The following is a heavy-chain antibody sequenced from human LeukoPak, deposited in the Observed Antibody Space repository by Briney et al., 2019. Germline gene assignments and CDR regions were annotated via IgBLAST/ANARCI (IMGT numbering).Heavy chain of an antibody. V-gene: IGHV3-23*01. D-gene: IGHD3-22*01. J-gene: IGHJ3*02. Sequence: GGSLRLSCAASGFTFSSYAMSWVRQAPEKGLEWVSTISGSGGGTYYVDSVKGRFTISRDDSKNTLYLQMNSLRAEDTAVYYCARIHSLYYYDSSGYGAFDIWGQGTMVTVSS. CDR2: ISGSGGGT. CDR3: ARIHSLYYYDSSGYGAFDI. CDR1: GFTFSSYA.